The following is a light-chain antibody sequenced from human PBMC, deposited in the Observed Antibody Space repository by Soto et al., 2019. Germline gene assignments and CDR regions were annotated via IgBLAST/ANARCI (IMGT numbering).Light chain of an antibody. CDR1: QSVSSSY. CDR3: QPYGSSPST. Sequence: EIVLTQSPGTLSLSPGERATLSCRASQSVSSSYLAWYQQKPGQAPRLLIYGASSRATGIPDRFSGSGSGTDFTLTISRLEPEDFAVYYCQPYGSSPSTFGTGTKVDIK. J-gene: IGKJ3*01. V-gene: IGKV3-20*01. CDR2: GAS.